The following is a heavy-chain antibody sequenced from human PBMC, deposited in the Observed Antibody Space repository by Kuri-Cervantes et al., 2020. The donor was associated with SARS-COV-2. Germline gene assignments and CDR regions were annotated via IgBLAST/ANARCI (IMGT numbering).Heavy chain of an antibody. CDR3: ARDRYDFWSGLGYYYYGMDV. CDR2: INSDGSST. CDR1: GFTFSSYW. V-gene: IGHV3-74*01. D-gene: IGHD3-3*01. J-gene: IGHJ6*02. Sequence: GESLKISCAASGFTFSSYWMHWVRQAPGKGLEWVSRINSDGSSTSYADSVKGRFTISRDNAKNTLYLQMNSLRAEDTAVYYCARDRYDFWSGLGYYYYGMDVWGQGTTVTVSS.